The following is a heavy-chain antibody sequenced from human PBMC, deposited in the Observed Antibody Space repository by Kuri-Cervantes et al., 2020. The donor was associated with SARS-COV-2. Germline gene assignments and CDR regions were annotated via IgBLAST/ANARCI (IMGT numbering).Heavy chain of an antibody. D-gene: IGHD3-10*01. CDR3: ARYRAFGAWADAFDI. Sequence: SETLSLTCTVSGYSISSGYYWGWIRQPPGKGLEWIGSIYHSGSTYYNPSLKSRVTISVDTSKNQFPLKLSSVTAADTAVYYCARYRAFGAWADAFDIWGQGTMVTVSS. J-gene: IGHJ3*02. CDR2: IYHSGST. V-gene: IGHV4-38-2*02. CDR1: GYSISSGYY.